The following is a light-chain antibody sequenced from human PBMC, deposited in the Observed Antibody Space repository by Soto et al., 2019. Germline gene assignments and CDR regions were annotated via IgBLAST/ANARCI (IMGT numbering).Light chain of an antibody. CDR3: QHGYSTPYT. J-gene: IGKJ2*01. CDR1: RDIGSD. V-gene: IGKV1-39*01. Sequence: QMTQSPSSLSASVGDRITITCRASRDIGSDLSWYQQKPGTAPKVLIYHASNLQSGVPSRFSGSGSGTDFTLTISSLQPEDFTTFYCQHGYSTPYTFGLGTKVDIK. CDR2: HAS.